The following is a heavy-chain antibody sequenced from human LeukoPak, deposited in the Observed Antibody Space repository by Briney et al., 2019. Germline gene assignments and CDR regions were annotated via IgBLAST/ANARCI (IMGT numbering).Heavy chain of an antibody. CDR3: ARLVGGSSWFGP. CDR2: IYYSGCT. V-gene: IGHV4-39*01. J-gene: IGHJ5*02. Sequence: SETLSLTCNVSGGSISSTSYYWGWIRQPPGKGLEWIGSIYYSGCTHNNPSLKSRVTISVDTSKNQFSLKVSSVTAADTAVYYCARLVGGSSWFGPWGQGTLVTVSS. D-gene: IGHD6-13*01. CDR1: GGSISSTSYY.